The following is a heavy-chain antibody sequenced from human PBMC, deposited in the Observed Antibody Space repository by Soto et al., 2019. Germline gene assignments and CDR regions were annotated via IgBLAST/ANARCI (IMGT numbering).Heavy chain of an antibody. CDR2: MYYSGST. Sequence: SETLSLTCTVSGGSISSSSYYWGWIRQPPGKGLEWIGSMYYSGSTYYNPSLKSRVTISVDTSKNQFSLKLSSVTAADTAVYYCARLGRSSEYYYYGMDVWGQGTTVTVSS. CDR3: ARLGRSSEYYYYGMDV. J-gene: IGHJ6*02. CDR1: GGSISSSSYY. D-gene: IGHD3-16*01. V-gene: IGHV4-39*01.